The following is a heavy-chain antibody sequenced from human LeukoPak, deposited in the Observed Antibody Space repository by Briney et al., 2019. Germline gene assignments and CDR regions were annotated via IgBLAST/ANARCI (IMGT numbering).Heavy chain of an antibody. CDR3: AKPGGQYQLLYYFDY. V-gene: IGHV3-23*01. J-gene: IGHJ4*02. CDR2: SSVSGGST. D-gene: IGHD2-2*01. Sequence: PGGSLRLSCAASGFSVSSYAMSWVRQAPGKGLEWVSASSVSGGSTYYADSVKGRFTISRDNAKNTLYLQMNSLRAEDTAVYYCAKPGGQYQLLYYFDYWGQGTLVTVSS. CDR1: GFSVSSYA.